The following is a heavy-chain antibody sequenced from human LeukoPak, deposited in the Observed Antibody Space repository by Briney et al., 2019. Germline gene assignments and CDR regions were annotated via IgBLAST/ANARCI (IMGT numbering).Heavy chain of an antibody. D-gene: IGHD5-18*01. CDR1: GYTFTGYY. J-gene: IGHJ4*02. CDR3: ARVGIYSTTPYLDY. V-gene: IGHV1-2*02. CDR2: INPNSGGT. Sequence: RASVKVSCKAPGYTFTGYYMYWVRQAPGQGLEWMGWINPNSGGTNYAQKFQGRATMTRDTSISTAYMELSRLRSDDTAVYYCARVGIYSTTPYLDYWGQGTLVTVSS.